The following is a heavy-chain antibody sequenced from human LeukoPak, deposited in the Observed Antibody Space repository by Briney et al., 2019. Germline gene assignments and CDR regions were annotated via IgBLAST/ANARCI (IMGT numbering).Heavy chain of an antibody. CDR3: ARGSPPDH. V-gene: IGHV4-34*01. CDR2: INHSGST. Sequence: AESLSLTCAASGWTFSGYYLSWFRQPPGKGLEWIGEINHSGSTNYNPYLKSPVTITVDTSKNQFSLKLSSVAAADTAVYYCARGSPPDHWGPGTLVTVSS. CDR1: GWTFSGYY. J-gene: IGHJ4*02.